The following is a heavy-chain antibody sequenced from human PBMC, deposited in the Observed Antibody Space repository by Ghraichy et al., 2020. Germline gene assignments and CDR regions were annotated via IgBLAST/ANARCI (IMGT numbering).Heavy chain of an antibody. CDR1: GGSFSGYY. D-gene: IGHD1-7*01. CDR3: ARLYNWNYFLRERKSDSFDY. CDR2: INHSGST. Sequence: SETLSLTCAVYGGSFSGYYWSWIRQPPGKGLEWIGEINHSGSTNYNPSLKSRVTISVDTSKNQFSLKLSSVTAADTAVYYCARLYNWNYFLRERKSDSFDYWGQGTLVTVSS. J-gene: IGHJ4*02. V-gene: IGHV4-34*01.